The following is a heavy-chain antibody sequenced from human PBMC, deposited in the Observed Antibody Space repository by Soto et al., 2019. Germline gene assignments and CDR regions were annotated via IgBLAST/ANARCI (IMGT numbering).Heavy chain of an antibody. CDR1: GGSITSSGYY. D-gene: IGHD2-2*01. V-gene: IGHV4-31*03. CDR3: ARGGGSTKVDY. CDR2: TSNSGST. Sequence: QVQLQESGPGLVKPSQTLSLTCTVSGGSITSSGYYWSWIRQHPGEGLEWIGFTSNSGSTSYNRSLKSRVTISGDTSSNQFSLNLKSVTAADTAVYYCARGGGSTKVDYWGQGTLVTVSP. J-gene: IGHJ4*02.